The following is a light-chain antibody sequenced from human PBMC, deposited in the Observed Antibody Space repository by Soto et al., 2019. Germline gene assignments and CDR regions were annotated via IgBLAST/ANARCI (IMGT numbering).Light chain of an antibody. V-gene: IGLV3-21*02. CDR2: GDS. Sequence: SYELTQPPSVSVAPGQTARITCGGNNIGSKSVHWYQQKPGQVPVLVVYGDSDRPSGIPERFSGSNSVNMATLTISRVEAGDEADYYCQVWDSSSDSWVFGGGTKLTVL. CDR3: QVWDSSSDSWV. J-gene: IGLJ3*02. CDR1: NIGSKS.